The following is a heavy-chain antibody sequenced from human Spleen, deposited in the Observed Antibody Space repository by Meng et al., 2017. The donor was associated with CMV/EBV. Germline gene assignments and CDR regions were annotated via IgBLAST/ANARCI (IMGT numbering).Heavy chain of an antibody. CDR2: IHHSGTT. Sequence: SETLSLTCAVYGGSFSGYYWSWIRQPPGKGLEWIGAIHHSGTTNYNTSLKSRVTMSVDKSKNHFSLSLTSVTAADTAVYFCARARIAARPRYFDYWGQGTLVTVSS. CDR1: GGSFSGYY. D-gene: IGHD6-6*01. J-gene: IGHJ4*02. V-gene: IGHV4-34*01. CDR3: ARARIAARPRYFDY.